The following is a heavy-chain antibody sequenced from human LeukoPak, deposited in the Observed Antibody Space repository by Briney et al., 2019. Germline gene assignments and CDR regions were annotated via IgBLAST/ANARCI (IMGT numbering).Heavy chain of an antibody. CDR3: AKGVVVVAPHFDL. Sequence: GGSLRLSCAASGFTVSNNYMSWVRQAPGKGLQWVSLIYTGGSTYYADSVKGRFTISRDNSKNTVYLQMNSLRVEDTAVYYCAKGVVVVAPHFDLWGRGTLVIVSS. CDR2: IYTGGST. J-gene: IGHJ2*01. D-gene: IGHD2-15*01. CDR1: GFTVSNNY. V-gene: IGHV3-53*01.